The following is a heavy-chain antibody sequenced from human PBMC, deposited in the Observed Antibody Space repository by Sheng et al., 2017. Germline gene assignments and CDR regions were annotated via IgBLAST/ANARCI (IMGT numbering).Heavy chain of an antibody. CDR2: IIPIFGTA. J-gene: IGHJ3*02. CDR3: ARRLFVSKGAAYDAFDI. Sequence: QVQLVQSGAEVKKPGSSVKVSCKASGGTFSSYAISWVRQAPGQGLEWMGGIIPIFGTANYAQKFQGRVTITTDESTSTAYMELSSLRSEDTAVYYCARRLFVSKGAAYDAFDIWGQGTMVTVSS. V-gene: IGHV1-69*05. CDR1: GGTFSSYA. D-gene: IGHD1-26*01.